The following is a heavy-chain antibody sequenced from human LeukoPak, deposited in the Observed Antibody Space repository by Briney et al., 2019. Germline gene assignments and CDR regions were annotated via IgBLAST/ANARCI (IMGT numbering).Heavy chain of an antibody. J-gene: IGHJ4*02. Sequence: PGGSLRLSCAASGFTFDDYAMHWVRQAPGKGLEWVSGISWNRGSIGYADSVKGRFTISRDNAKNSLYLQMNSLRAEDTALYYCAKDPHFDSWGQGNLVTASS. V-gene: IGHV3-9*01. CDR1: GFTFDDYA. CDR3: AKDPHFDS. CDR2: ISWNRGSI.